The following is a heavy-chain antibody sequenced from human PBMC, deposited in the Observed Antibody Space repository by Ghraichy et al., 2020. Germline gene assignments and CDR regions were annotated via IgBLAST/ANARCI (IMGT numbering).Heavy chain of an antibody. V-gene: IGHV3-7*03. Sequence: LSLTCAASGFTFANYWMNWVRQAPGKGLEWVANIKQDGTEKAYVDSVKGRFTISRDNAKNSLYLQMNPLRADDTAVYYCARGFSSGWYSLGRFYYGMDVWGQGTTVTVSS. CDR3: ARGFSSGWYSLGRFYYGMDV. CDR2: IKQDGTEK. J-gene: IGHJ6*02. CDR1: GFTFANYW. D-gene: IGHD6-19*01.